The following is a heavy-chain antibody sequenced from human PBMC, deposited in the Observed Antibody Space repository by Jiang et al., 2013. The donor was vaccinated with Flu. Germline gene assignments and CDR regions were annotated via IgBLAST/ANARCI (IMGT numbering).Heavy chain of an antibody. CDR1: GFTFSNAW. J-gene: IGHJ6*02. CDR2: ISGSGGNT. Sequence: VQLVESGGGLVKPGGSLRLSCAASGFTFSNAWMTWVRQAPGKGLEWVSSISGSGGNTHYADSVKDRLAISRDYSKNTLYLQMHSLRADDTAVYFCAKHSPPSSGYSTSWDYYYGMDVWGQGTTVNVSS. CDR3: AKHSPPSSGYSTSWDYYYGMDV. V-gene: IGHV3-23*04. D-gene: IGHD2/OR15-2a*01.